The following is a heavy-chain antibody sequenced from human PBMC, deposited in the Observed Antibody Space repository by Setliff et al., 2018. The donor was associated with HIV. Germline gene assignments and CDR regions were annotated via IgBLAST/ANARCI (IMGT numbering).Heavy chain of an antibody. CDR1: GGSVTNTKSY. CDR3: VRDDSNGPNSLDP. CDR2: ISHSGNT. D-gene: IGHD2-8*01. J-gene: IGHJ5*02. V-gene: IGHV4-39*02. Sequence: SETLSLTCTVSGGSVTNTKSYWGWIRQPPGKGLEWIASISHSGNTYYNPSLNSRVTISLDTPYLDLNSLRSEDTAVYYCVRDDSNGPNSLDPWGQGTLVTVSS.